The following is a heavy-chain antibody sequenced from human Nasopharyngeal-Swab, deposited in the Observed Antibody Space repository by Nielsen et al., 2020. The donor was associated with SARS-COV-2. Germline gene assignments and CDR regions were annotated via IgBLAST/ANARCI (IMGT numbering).Heavy chain of an antibody. Sequence: GESLKISCAASGFTFSSHSMNWVRQAPGKGLEWVSSISSSSSYIYYADSVKGRFTISRDNAKNSLYLQMNSLRAEDTAVYYCARSLRGSSLHYWGQGTLVTVSS. CDR3: ARSLRGSSLHY. CDR2: ISSSSSYI. V-gene: IGHV3-21*01. D-gene: IGHD6-6*01. J-gene: IGHJ4*02. CDR1: GFTFSSHS.